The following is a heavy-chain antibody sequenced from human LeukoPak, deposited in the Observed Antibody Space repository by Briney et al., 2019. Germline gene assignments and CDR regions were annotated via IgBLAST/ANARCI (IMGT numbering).Heavy chain of an antibody. Sequence: SETLSLTCAVYGGSFSGYYWSWIRQPPGKGLEWIGEINHSGSTNYNPSLKSRVTISVDKSKNQFSLKLSSVTAADTAVYYCASLVSWFDPWGQGTLVTVSS. CDR1: GGSFSGYY. CDR3: ASLVSWFDP. V-gene: IGHV4-34*01. CDR2: INHSGST. D-gene: IGHD3-9*01. J-gene: IGHJ5*02.